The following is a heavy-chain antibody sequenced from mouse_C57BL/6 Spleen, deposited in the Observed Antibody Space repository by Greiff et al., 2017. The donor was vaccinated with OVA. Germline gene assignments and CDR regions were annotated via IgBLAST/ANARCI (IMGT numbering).Heavy chain of an antibody. Sequence: QVQLQQPGAELVRPGSSVKLSCKASGYTFTSYWMDWVKQRPGQGLEWIGNIYPSDSETHYNQKFKDKATLTVDKSSSTAYMQLSSLTSEDSAVYYCARGSGDWYFDVWGTGTTVTVSS. V-gene: IGHV1-61*01. J-gene: IGHJ1*03. CDR2: IYPSDSET. D-gene: IGHD1-3*01. CDR3: ARGSGDWYFDV. CDR1: GYTFTSYW.